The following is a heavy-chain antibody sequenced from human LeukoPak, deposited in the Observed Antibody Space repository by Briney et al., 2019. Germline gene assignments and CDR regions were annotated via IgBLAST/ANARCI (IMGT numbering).Heavy chain of an antibody. J-gene: IGHJ4*02. CDR1: GYTFTSYG. CDR3: ARRFDYGDYSCFDY. D-gene: IGHD4-17*01. V-gene: IGHV1-18*01. CDR2: ISAYNGNT. Sequence: ASVKVSCKASGYTFTSYGISWVRQAPGQGLEWMGWISAYNGNTNYAQKLQGRVTMTTDTSTSTAYMGLRSLRSDDTAVYYCARRFDYGDYSCFDYWGQGTLVTVSS.